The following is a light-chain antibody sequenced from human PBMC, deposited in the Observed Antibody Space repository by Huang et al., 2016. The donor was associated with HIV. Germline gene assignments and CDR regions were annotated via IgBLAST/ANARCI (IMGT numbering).Light chain of an antibody. Sequence: DVELTQSPSSLSASVGDRITITYRASHNIINFLNWYQQIPGEAPRLLIYAASNLQSGVPSRFTGSGSGTDFALTISSLRPEDFVTYYCQQSHTLPHTFGQGTKLEI. V-gene: IGKV1-39*01. J-gene: IGKJ2*01. CDR3: QQSHTLPHT. CDR1: HNIINF. CDR2: AAS.